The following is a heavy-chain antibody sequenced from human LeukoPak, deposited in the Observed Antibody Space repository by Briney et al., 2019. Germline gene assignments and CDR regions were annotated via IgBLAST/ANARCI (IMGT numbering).Heavy chain of an antibody. CDR2: IYYSGST. J-gene: IGHJ3*02. CDR1: GGSISSSSYY. CDR3: VRHNYYDSSGWRFDAFDI. V-gene: IGHV4-39*01. D-gene: IGHD3-22*01. Sequence: SETLSLTCTVSGGSISSSSYYWGWIRQPPGKGLEWIGSIYYSGSTYYNPSLKSRVTISVDTSKNQFSLKLSSVTAADTAVYYCVRHNYYDSSGWRFDAFDIWGQGTMVTVSS.